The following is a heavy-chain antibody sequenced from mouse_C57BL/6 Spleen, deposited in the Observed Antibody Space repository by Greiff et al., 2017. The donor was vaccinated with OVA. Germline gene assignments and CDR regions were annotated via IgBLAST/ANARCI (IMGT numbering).Heavy chain of an antibody. CDR3: ARPGFYYGSSYYAMDY. CDR1: GFTFSDYG. CDR2: ISSGSSTI. D-gene: IGHD1-1*01. Sequence: EVKLMASGGGLVKPGGSLKLSCAASGFTFSDYGMHWVRQAPEKGLEWVAYISSGSSTIYYADTVKGRFTISRDNAKNTLFLQMTSLRSEDTAMYYCARPGFYYGSSYYAMDYWGQGTSVTVSS. V-gene: IGHV5-17*01. J-gene: IGHJ4*01.